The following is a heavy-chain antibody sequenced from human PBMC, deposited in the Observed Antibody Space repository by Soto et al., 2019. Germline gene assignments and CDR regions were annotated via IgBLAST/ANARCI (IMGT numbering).Heavy chain of an antibody. Sequence: LSLTCTVSGGSISSSSYYWGWIRQPPGKGLEWIGSIYYSGSTYYNPSLKGRVTISVDTSKNQFSLKLSSVTAADTAVYYCARRPVWMITFGGVVNWFDPWGQGTLVTVPQ. CDR3: ARRPVWMITFGGVVNWFDP. CDR1: GGSISSSSYY. D-gene: IGHD3-16*01. V-gene: IGHV4-39*01. J-gene: IGHJ5*02. CDR2: IYYSGST.